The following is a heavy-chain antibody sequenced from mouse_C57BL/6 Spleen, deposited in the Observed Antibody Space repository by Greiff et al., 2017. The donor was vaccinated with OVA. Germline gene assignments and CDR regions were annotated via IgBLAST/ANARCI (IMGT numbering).Heavy chain of an antibody. D-gene: IGHD1-1*01. CDR3: ARHYGSSYWYVDV. CDR2: IDPSDSYT. CDR1: GYTFTSYW. V-gene: IGHV1-59*01. J-gene: IGHJ1*03. Sequence: VQLQQPGAELVRPGTSVKLSCKASGYTFTSYWMHWVKQRPGQGLEWIGVIDPSDSYTNYNQKFKGKATLTVDTSSSTAYMQLSSLTSEDSAVYYCARHYGSSYWYVDVWGTGTTVTVSS.